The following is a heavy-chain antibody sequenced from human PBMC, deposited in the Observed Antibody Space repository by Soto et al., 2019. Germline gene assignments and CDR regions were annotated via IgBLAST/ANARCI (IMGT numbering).Heavy chain of an antibody. CDR1: GYSFTSYW. Sequence: PGESLKISCKGSGYSFTSYWIGWVRQMPGKGLEWMGIIYPGDSDTRYSPSFQGQVTISADKSISTAYLQWSSLKASDTAMYYCARDYYDSSGYYYGYDYWGQGTLVTVSS. J-gene: IGHJ4*02. CDR3: ARDYYDSSGYYYGYDY. V-gene: IGHV5-51*01. CDR2: IYPGDSDT. D-gene: IGHD3-22*01.